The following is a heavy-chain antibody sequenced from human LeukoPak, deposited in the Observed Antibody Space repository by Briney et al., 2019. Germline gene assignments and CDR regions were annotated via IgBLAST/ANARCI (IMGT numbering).Heavy chain of an antibody. D-gene: IGHD6-19*01. J-gene: IGHJ4*02. V-gene: IGHV1-2*02. CDR3: ARAVAVAVPGPDY. CDR2: INPNSGGT. CDR1: GYTFTGYY. Sequence: VASVKVSCKASGYTFTGYYMHWVRQAPGQGLEWMGWINPNSGGTNYAQKFQGRVTMTRDTSISTAYMELSRLRSDDTAVYYCARAVAVAVPGPDYWGQGTLVTVSS.